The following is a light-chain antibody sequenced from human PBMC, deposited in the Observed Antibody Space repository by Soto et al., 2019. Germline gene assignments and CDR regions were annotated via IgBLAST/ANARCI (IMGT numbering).Light chain of an antibody. CDR1: QSVSSSY. J-gene: IGKJ1*01. CDR3: QERTGWPPWT. V-gene: IGKV3D-20*02. CDR2: GAS. Sequence: EIVLTQSPGTLSLSPGERVTLSCRASQSVSSSYLAWYQQKPGQAPRLLIYGASSRATGIPDRFSGSGSGTDFTLTISSLEPEDFAVYYCQERTGWPPWTFGQGTKVDIK.